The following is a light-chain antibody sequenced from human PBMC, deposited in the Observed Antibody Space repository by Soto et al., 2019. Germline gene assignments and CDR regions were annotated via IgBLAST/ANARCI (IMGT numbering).Light chain of an antibody. CDR2: DAS. CDR1: QSVTNY. Sequence: EIFLTQSRDTLSLSPWERATLSCRATQSVTNYIAWYQQRPGQAPRLLIYDASNRASGVPAKFSGSGSGTDFTLTISDLEPADFGLYYCQQRLNWPPNFGQGTKVDI. CDR3: QQRLNWPPN. J-gene: IGKJ1*01. V-gene: IGKV3-11*01.